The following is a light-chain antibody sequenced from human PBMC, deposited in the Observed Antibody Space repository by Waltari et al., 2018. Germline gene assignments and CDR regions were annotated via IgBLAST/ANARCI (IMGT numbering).Light chain of an antibody. J-gene: IGKJ4*01. CDR1: QSVLYSSNNKNY. V-gene: IGKV4-1*01. CDR2: WAS. Sequence: DIVMTQSPDFLAVYLGERATLNCKSSQSVLYSSNNKNYVAWYQQKPGQPPKLLVYWASTRESGVPDRFSGSGSGTDFSLTISSLQAEDVAVYYCQQFYSLPVTFGGGTNVEIK. CDR3: QQFYSLPVT.